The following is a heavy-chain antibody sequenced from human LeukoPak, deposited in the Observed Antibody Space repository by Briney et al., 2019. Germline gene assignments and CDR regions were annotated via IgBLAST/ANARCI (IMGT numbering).Heavy chain of an antibody. J-gene: IGHJ4*02. CDR3: ALRASGYYLTIDY. CDR2: INHSGST. D-gene: IGHD3-22*01. Sequence: SETLSLTCAVYGGSFSGYYWSWIRQPPGKGLEWIGEINHSGSTNYNPSLKSRVTISVDTSKSQFSLKLTSVTAADTAVYYCALRASGYYLTIDYWGQGTLVTVSS. V-gene: IGHV4-34*01. CDR1: GGSFSGYY.